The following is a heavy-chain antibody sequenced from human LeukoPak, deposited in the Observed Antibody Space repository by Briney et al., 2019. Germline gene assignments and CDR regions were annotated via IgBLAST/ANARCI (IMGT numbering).Heavy chain of an antibody. CDR2: IYSDASST. J-gene: IGHJ4*02. CDR1: GFTFSTYW. V-gene: IGHV3-74*01. CDR3: VRGPVLQYFDSLFDY. Sequence: PPGGSLRLSCAASGFTFSTYWMHWVRQAPGKGLVWVSLIYSDASSTSYADSVKGRFTISRDNAKNTLYLQMNSLRGDDTAVYYCVRGPVLQYFDSLFDYWGQGTLVTVSS. D-gene: IGHD3-9*01.